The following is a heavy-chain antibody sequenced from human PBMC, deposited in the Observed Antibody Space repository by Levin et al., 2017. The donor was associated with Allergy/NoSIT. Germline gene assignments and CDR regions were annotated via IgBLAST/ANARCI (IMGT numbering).Heavy chain of an antibody. CDR3: ARDSIPAPGTWVDY. V-gene: IGHV4-34*01. CDR1: CGSLSGYY. Sequence: PSQTPSLPCDVYCGSLSGYYWSWIRQPPGKGLEWIGEINHIGGANYNPSLKSRVTLSVDTSKNQVSLKLTSMTAADSAVYYCARDSIPAPGTWVDYWGQGSLVTVSS. CDR2: INHIGGA. J-gene: IGHJ4*02. D-gene: IGHD6-13*01.